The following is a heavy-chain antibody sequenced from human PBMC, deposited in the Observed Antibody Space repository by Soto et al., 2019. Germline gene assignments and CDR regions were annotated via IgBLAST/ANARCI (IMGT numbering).Heavy chain of an antibody. D-gene: IGHD4-17*01. Sequence: SETLSLTCIVSGGSISSFYWTWIRQPPGKGLEWIGNVYYSGGTSYNPSLESRVTISVDTSKNQFSLKLSSVTAADTAVYYCARVANDYGDYFAVDYWGQGISVTVSS. V-gene: IGHV4-59*01. CDR1: GGSISSFY. J-gene: IGHJ4*02. CDR2: VYYSGGT. CDR3: ARVANDYGDYFAVDY.